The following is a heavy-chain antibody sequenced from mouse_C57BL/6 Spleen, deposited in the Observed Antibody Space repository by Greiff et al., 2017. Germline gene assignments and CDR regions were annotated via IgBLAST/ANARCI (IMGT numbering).Heavy chain of an antibody. CDR1: GYTFTSYW. V-gene: IGHV1-53*01. Sequence: QVQLQQSGTELVKPGASVKLSCKASGYTFTSYWMHWVKQRPGQGLEWIGNINPSNGGTNYNEKFKSKATLTVDKSSSTAYMQLSSLTSEDSAVYVCARSTGGSRYFAVWGTGTTVTVSS. CDR3: ARSTGGSRYFAV. D-gene: IGHD1-1*01. J-gene: IGHJ1*03. CDR2: INPSNGGT.